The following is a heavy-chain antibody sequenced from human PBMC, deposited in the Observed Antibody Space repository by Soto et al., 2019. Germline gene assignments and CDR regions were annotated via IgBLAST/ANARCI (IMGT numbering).Heavy chain of an antibody. CDR1: GFTFSRHG. CDR3: AKVDVSTAGSFDY. D-gene: IGHD6-13*01. V-gene: IGHV3-23*01. J-gene: IGHJ4*02. CDR2: INPSGDST. Sequence: TGGSLRLSCVASGFTFSRHGLSWVRQAPGKGLEWVSTINPSGDSTFYADPVKGRFTISRDNSKNTVYLQMNSLSVGDTAVYLCAKVDVSTAGSFDYWGQGALVTVSS.